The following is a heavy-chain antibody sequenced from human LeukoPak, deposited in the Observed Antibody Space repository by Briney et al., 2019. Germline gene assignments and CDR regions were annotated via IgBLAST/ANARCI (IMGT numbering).Heavy chain of an antibody. CDR1: GGSFSGYY. Sequence: SETLSLTCAVYGGSFSGYYCSWIRQPPGKGLEWIGEINHSGSTNYNPSLKSRVTISVDTSKNQFSLKLSSVTAADTAVYYCARGRSRWLQSDAFDIWGQGKMVTASS. CDR2: INHSGST. J-gene: IGHJ3*02. V-gene: IGHV4-34*01. CDR3: ARGRSRWLQSDAFDI. D-gene: IGHD5-24*01.